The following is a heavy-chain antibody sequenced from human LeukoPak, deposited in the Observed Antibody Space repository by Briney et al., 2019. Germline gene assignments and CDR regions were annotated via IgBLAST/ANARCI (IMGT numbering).Heavy chain of an antibody. CDR2: LTPSGGGR. D-gene: IGHD1-26*01. CDR1: GYSFTYHN. J-gene: IGHJ4*02. CDR3: ARDSGRFSADF. V-gene: IGHV1-46*01. Sequence: ASVKVSCKTSGYSFTYHNIYWVRQAPGQGLEWMGVLTPSGGGRNYAQKFQGRVTMTRDTSTTTVYMELSRLGSEDTAVYYCARDSGRFSADFWGQGTLVTVSS.